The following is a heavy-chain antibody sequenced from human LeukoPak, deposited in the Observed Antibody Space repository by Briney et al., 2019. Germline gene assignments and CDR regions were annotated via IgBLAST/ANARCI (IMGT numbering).Heavy chain of an antibody. CDR1: GITFRGYG. CDR3: AKGARGDTVTSIVGLNWFDP. CDR2: ISYDGSHK. Sequence: GGSLRLSCAASGITFRGYGMHWARQAPGKGLEWVAVISYDGSHKYYADSVKGRFSISRDNSKNTLYLQMNSLRADDTAVYYCAKGARGDTVTSIVGLNWFDPWGQGTLVTVSS. D-gene: IGHD4-17*01. V-gene: IGHV3-30*18. J-gene: IGHJ5*02.